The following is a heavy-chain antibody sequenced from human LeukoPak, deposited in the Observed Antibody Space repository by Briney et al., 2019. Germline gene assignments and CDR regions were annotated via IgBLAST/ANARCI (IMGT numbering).Heavy chain of an antibody. CDR3: ARDVSSAFDI. CDR2: ISYDGINK. J-gene: IGHJ3*02. CDR1: GFTFSSYA. Sequence: PGGSLRLSCAASGFTFSSYAMHWVRQAPGKGLEWVAVISYDGINKYYADSVKGRFTISRDNSKNTLYLQTNSLRAEDTAVFYCARDVSSAFDIWGQGTMVIVSS. D-gene: IGHD2/OR15-2a*01. V-gene: IGHV3-30-3*01.